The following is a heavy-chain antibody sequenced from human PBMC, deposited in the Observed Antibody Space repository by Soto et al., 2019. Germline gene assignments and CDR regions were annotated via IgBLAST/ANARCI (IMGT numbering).Heavy chain of an antibody. V-gene: IGHV1-69*01. CDR2: IIPIFGTA. D-gene: IGHD3-3*01. Sequence: QVQLVQSGAEVKKPGSSVKVSCKASGGTFSSYAISWVRQAPGQGLEWMGGIIPIFGTANYAQKFQGRVTITADESTRTAYMELSSLRSEDTAVYYCARRGPYYDFWSGQPNAFDIWGQGTMVTVSS. CDR3: ARRGPYYDFWSGQPNAFDI. J-gene: IGHJ3*02. CDR1: GGTFSSYA.